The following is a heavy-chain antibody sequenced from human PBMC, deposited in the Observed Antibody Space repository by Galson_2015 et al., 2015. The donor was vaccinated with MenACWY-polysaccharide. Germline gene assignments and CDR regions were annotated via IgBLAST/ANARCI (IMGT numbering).Heavy chain of an antibody. CDR3: AADPEYSSSSLRDRFDY. CDR2: IVAGSGNT. V-gene: IGHV1-58*01. CDR1: GFTFTSSA. J-gene: IGHJ4*02. Sequence: SVKVSCKASGFTFTSSAVQWVRQARGQRLEWMGWIVAGSGNTNYAQNFQERVTITRDMSTSTAYMELSSLRSEDTAVYYCAADPEYSSSSLRDRFDYWGQGTLVTVSS. D-gene: IGHD6-6*01.